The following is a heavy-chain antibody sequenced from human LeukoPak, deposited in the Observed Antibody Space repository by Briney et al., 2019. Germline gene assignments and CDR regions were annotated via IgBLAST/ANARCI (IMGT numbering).Heavy chain of an antibody. CDR3: AKGGMGAAAPLLDH. CDR2: INPKNGGT. Sequence: GASVKVSCKSSGYTFSGYYMHWLRQAPGQGLEWMGWINPKNGGTIYAQTFQGRVTMTGDTSISTAYMDLSRLTSDDTAVYYCAKGGMGAAAPLLDHWGQGTLVTVSS. D-gene: IGHD2-15*01. J-gene: IGHJ4*02. CDR1: GYTFSGYY. V-gene: IGHV1-2*02.